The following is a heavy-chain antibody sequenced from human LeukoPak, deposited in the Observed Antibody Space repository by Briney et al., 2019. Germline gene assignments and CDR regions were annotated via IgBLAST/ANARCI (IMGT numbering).Heavy chain of an antibody. Sequence: GGSLRLSCAASGFTFDGYGMSWVRQAPGKVLEWVSAIDWNGANTGYADSVKGRFTVSRDNAKNSLYLHLSSLRAEDTALYYCARVRGGLSYGMDVWGQGTTVTVSS. CDR2: IDWNGANT. J-gene: IGHJ6*02. D-gene: IGHD3-10*01. CDR1: GFTFDGYG. CDR3: ARVRGGLSYGMDV. V-gene: IGHV3-20*04.